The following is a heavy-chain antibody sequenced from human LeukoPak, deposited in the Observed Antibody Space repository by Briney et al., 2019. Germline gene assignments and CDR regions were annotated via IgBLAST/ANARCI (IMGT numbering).Heavy chain of an antibody. CDR1: GFTFSNAW. Sequence: PGGSLRLSCAASGFTFSNAWMSWVRQAPGKGLEWVGRIKSKTDGGTTDYAAPVKGRFTISRDDSKNTLYLQMNSLKTEDTAVYYCTTIYFSSTSCYRAFDYWGQGTLVTVSS. D-gene: IGHD2-2*01. V-gene: IGHV3-15*01. CDR3: TTIYFSSTSCYRAFDY. CDR2: IKSKTDGGTT. J-gene: IGHJ4*02.